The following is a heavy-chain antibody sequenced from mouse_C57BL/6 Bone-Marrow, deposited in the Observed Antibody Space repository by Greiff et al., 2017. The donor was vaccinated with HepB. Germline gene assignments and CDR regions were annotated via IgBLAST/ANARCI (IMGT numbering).Heavy chain of an antibody. V-gene: IGHV1-82*01. Sequence: QVQLQQSGPELVKPGASVKISCKASGYAFSSSWMNWVKQRPGEGLEWIGRIYPGDGDTNYNGKFKGKATLTADKSSSTASMPLSSLTSEDSAVYFCARDHSSGPWGQGTSVTVAS. CDR2: IYPGDGDT. CDR3: ARDHSSGP. J-gene: IGHJ4*01. D-gene: IGHD3-2*02. CDR1: GYAFSSSW.